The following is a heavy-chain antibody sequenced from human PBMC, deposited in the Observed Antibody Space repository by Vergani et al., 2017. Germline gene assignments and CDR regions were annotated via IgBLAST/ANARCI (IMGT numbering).Heavy chain of an antibody. J-gene: IGHJ4*02. V-gene: IGHV4-61*02. D-gene: IGHD2-15*01. CDR2: IHTSGSN. CDR1: GRSINSHNYY. Sequence: QVQLQESGPGLVKPSQTLSLTCTVSGRSINSHNYYWSWIRQPAGKGLEWIGRIHTSGSNNYNPSLKSRVTMSADTSKNQLYLNLTSVTAADTAVYFWERGSCLGGSCYKPRFDYWGQGILVTVSS. CDR3: ERGSCLGGSCYKPRFDY.